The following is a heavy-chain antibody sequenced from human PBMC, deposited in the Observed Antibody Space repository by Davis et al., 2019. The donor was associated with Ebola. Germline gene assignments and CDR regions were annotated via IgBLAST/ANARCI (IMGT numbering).Heavy chain of an antibody. V-gene: IGHV3-30-3*01. D-gene: IGHD3-22*01. CDR2: ISYDGSNK. CDR1: GFTFSSYA. Sequence: GESLKISCAASGFTFSSYAMHWVRQAPGKGLEWVAVISYDGSNKYYADSVKGRFTISRDNSKNTLYLQMNSLRAEDTAVYYCARTYYYDSRGYRNAFDIWGQGTMVTVSS. CDR3: ARTYYYDSRGYRNAFDI. J-gene: IGHJ3*02.